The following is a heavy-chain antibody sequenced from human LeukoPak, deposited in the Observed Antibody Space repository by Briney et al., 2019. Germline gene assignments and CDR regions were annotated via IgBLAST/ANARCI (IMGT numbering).Heavy chain of an antibody. CDR3: VRDWDHFDFDS. D-gene: IGHD3-9*01. CDR2: IKGDGSHT. Sequence: GGSLRLSCAASGFTFSNYWMHWVRQAPGKGLVWVSRIKGDGSHTIYADSVKGRFTVSRDNAKNTLYLQMKSLRAEDTAVYYCVRDWDHFDFDSWGQGTLVTVSS. J-gene: IGHJ5*01. V-gene: IGHV3-74*01. CDR1: GFTFSNYW.